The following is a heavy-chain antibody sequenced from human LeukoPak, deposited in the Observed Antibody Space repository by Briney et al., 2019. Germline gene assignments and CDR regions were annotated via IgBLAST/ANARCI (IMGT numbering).Heavy chain of an antibody. D-gene: IGHD2-15*01. Sequence: PSETLSLTCAVYGGSFSGYYWSWIRQPPGKGLEWIGEINHSGSTNYNPSLKSRVTISVDTSKNQFSLKLSSMTAADTAVYYCARDRGYCDGGSCYLFDSWGQGTLVTVSS. CDR3: ARDRGYCDGGSCYLFDS. J-gene: IGHJ4*02. CDR1: GGSFSGYY. CDR2: INHSGST. V-gene: IGHV4-34*01.